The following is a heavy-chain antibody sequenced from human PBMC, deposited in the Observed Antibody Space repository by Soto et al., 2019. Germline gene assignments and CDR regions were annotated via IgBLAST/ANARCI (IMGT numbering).Heavy chain of an antibody. CDR1: GFTFNMFS. J-gene: IGHJ6*02. CDR3: ARDRAWTRFGMDV. CDR2: ISSDGTYR. D-gene: IGHD5-12*01. Sequence: GGSLRLSCAASGFTFNMFSINWVRQAPGKGLEWVSYISSDGTYRNYADSVKGRFTISRDNGDNSLYLQMNSLRAEDTAVYFCARDRAWTRFGMDVWGQGTTVTVSS. V-gene: IGHV3-21*01.